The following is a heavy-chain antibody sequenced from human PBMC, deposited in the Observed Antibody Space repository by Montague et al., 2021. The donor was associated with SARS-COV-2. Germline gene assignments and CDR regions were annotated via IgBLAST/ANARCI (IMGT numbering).Heavy chain of an antibody. CDR2: IWYDGSNK. Sequence: SLRLSCAASGFTFSSYGMHWVRQAPSNGLEWVAVIWYDGSNKYYADSVKGRSTISRDNSKNTLYLQMNSLRAEDTAVYYCARDREPEGIDYWGQGTLVTVSS. CDR1: GFTFSSYG. J-gene: IGHJ4*02. CDR3: ARDREPEGIDY. V-gene: IGHV3-33*01. D-gene: IGHD1-14*01.